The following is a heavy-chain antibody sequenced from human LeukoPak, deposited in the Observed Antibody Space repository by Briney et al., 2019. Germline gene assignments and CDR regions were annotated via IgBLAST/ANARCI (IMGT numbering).Heavy chain of an antibody. Sequence: SETLSLTCTVSGGSISSYYWSWIRQPPGKGLEWIGYIYYGGSTNYNPSLKSRVTISVDTSKNQFSLKLSSVTAADTAVYYCARDHHSSYPGWFDPWGQGTLVTVSS. J-gene: IGHJ5*02. CDR3: ARDHHSSYPGWFDP. CDR2: IYYGGST. CDR1: GGSISSYY. V-gene: IGHV4-59*01. D-gene: IGHD4-4*01.